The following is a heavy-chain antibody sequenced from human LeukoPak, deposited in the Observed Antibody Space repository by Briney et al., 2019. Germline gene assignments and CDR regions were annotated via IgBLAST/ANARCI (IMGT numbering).Heavy chain of an antibody. CDR1: GVSFSGYY. D-gene: IGHD5-12*01. J-gene: IGHJ4*02. V-gene: IGHV4-34*01. Sequence: PSETLSLTCAVYGVSFSGYYWSWIRQPPGKGLEWIGEINHSGSTNYNPSLKSRVTISVDTSKNQFSLKLSSVTAADTAVYYCARVFGGYARYWGQGTLVTVSS. CDR2: INHSGST. CDR3: ARVFGGYARY.